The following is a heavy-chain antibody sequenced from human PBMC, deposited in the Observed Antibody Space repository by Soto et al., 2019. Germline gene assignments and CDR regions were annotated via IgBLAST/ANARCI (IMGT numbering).Heavy chain of an antibody. CDR3: ARGGSSSDNGMDV. D-gene: IGHD6-6*01. CDR1: GFSFSTYS. Sequence: EVQLVESGGGLVQPGGSLRLSCAASGFSFSTYSMNWVRQAPGKGLEWVSYISSRSYTIYYIDSVKGRFTISRDNAKSSLYLQMNSLRDEDTAAYYCARGGSSSDNGMDVWGQGTTVTVSS. J-gene: IGHJ6*02. CDR2: ISSRSYTI. V-gene: IGHV3-48*02.